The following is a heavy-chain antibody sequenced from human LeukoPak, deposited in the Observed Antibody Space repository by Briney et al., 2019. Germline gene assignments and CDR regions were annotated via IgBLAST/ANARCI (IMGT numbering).Heavy chain of an antibody. CDR1: GGSISSSNYC. Sequence: SETLSLTCTVSGGSISSSNYCGGWIRQPPGKGLEWIGSICYSGSTYSSGSTYYNPSLKSRVTISVDTSNNQFSLKLSSVTAADTAVYYRATQDYDILTGYPEALYAFDIWGQGTMVTVSS. CDR2: ICYSGSTYSSGST. V-gene: IGHV4-39*07. J-gene: IGHJ3*02. D-gene: IGHD3-9*01. CDR3: ATQDYDILTGYPEALYAFDI.